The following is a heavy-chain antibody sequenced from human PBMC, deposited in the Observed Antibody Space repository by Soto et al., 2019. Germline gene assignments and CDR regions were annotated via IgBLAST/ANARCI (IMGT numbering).Heavy chain of an antibody. D-gene: IGHD1-26*01. J-gene: IGHJ4*02. Sequence: GGSLRLSCAASGFTFSLYAMSWVRQAPGKGLEWVSAISGSGGSTYYADSVKGRFTISRDNSKNRLFLQMNSLRAEDTAVYDCARSGGPYYFDYWGQGNLVTVSS. V-gene: IGHV3-23*01. CDR1: GFTFSLYA. CDR3: ARSGGPYYFDY. CDR2: ISGSGGST.